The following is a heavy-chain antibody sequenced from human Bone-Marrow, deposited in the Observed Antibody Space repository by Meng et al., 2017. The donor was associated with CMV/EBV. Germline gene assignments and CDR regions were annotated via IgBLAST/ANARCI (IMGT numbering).Heavy chain of an antibody. Sequence: GESLKISCTASGFTFSDYWMTWVRQAPGKGLEWVSSISSSSSYIYYADSVKGRFTISRDNAKNSLYLQMNSLRAEDTAVYYCARRTRGYSLYNDYWGQGTLVTVSS. J-gene: IGHJ4*02. CDR1: GFTFSDYW. CDR2: ISSSSSYI. V-gene: IGHV3-21*01. D-gene: IGHD5-18*01. CDR3: ARRTRGYSLYNDY.